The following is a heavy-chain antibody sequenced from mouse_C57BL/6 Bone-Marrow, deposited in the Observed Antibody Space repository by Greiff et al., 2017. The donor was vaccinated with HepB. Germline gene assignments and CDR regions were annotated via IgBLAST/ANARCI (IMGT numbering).Heavy chain of an antibody. CDR2: IYPRSGNT. CDR1: GYTFTSYG. Sequence: QVQLQQSGAELARPGASVKLSCKASGYTFTSYGISWVKQRTGQGLEWIGEIYPRSGNTYYNEKFKGKATLTADKSSSTAYMELRSLTSEDSAVYFCARDYGSSPVAYWGQGTLVTVSA. D-gene: IGHD1-1*01. J-gene: IGHJ3*01. CDR3: ARDYGSSPVAY. V-gene: IGHV1-81*01.